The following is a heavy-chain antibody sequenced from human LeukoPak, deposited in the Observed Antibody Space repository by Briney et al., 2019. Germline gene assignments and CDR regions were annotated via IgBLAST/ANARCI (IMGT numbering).Heavy chain of an antibody. V-gene: IGHV4-34*01. CDR1: GGSFSGYY. J-gene: IGHJ4*02. CDR2: INHSGST. CDR3: ARHPVAGTFDY. Sequence: SETLSLTCAVYGGSFSGYYWSWIRQPPGKGLEWIGEINHSGSTNYNPSLKSRVTISVDASKNQFSLKLSSVTAADTAVYYCARHPVAGTFDYWGQGTLVTVSS. D-gene: IGHD6-19*01.